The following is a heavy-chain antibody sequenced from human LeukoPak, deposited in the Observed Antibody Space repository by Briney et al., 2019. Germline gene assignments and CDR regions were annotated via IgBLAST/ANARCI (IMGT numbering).Heavy chain of an antibody. D-gene: IGHD6-19*01. CDR1: GFTFSSYE. V-gene: IGHV3-48*03. CDR2: ISISGSTI. CDR3: ARTVAGLPLDAFDI. J-gene: IGHJ3*02. Sequence: GGSLRLSCAASGFTFSSYEMNWVRQAPGKGLEWVSFISISGSTIYYADSVKGRFTISRDHAKNSLYLKMNSLRAEDRAVYYCARTVAGLPLDAFDIWGQGTMATVSS.